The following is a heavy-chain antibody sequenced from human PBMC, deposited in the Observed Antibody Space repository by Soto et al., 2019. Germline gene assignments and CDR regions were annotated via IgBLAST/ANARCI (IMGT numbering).Heavy chain of an antibody. CDR2: IRSKANSYAT. D-gene: IGHD1-26*01. J-gene: IGHJ6*02. CDR1: GFTFSGSA. CDR3: TSSAFIDYYYFYGMDA. Sequence: EVQLVESGGGLVQPGGSLKLSCAASGFTFSGSAMHWVRQASGKGLEWVGRIRSKANSYATAYAASVKGRFTISRDDSKHTAYLPMNTLKPEDTAVYYFTSSAFIDYYYFYGMDAWGQGTTVTVSS. V-gene: IGHV3-73*02.